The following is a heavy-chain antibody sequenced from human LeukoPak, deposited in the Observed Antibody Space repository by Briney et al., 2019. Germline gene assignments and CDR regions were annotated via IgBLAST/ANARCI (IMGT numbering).Heavy chain of an antibody. CDR2: IYYSGST. V-gene: IGHV4-59*01. J-gene: IGHJ4*02. Sequence: SETLSLTCTVSGGSISSYYWSWIRQPPGKGLEWIGYIYYSGSTNYNPSLKSRVTISVDTSKNQFSLKLSSVTAADTAVYYCARVGYCSSTSCSHRGFDYWGQGTLVTVSS. CDR3: ARVGYCSSTSCSHRGFDY. D-gene: IGHD2-2*01. CDR1: GGSISSYY.